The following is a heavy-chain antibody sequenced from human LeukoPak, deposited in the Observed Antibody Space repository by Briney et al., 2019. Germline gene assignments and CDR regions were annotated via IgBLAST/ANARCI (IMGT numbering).Heavy chain of an antibody. CDR1: GYIFSGYY. J-gene: IGHJ4*02. V-gene: IGHV1-2*02. Sequence: ASVKVSCKPSGYIFSGYYIHWVRQAPGQGLEWMGWINPNSDGTDYVRKFQGRVTMTRDTSISTAYMELSRLRSDDTAVYYCARGLGYSYGLQFDYWGQGTLVTVSS. D-gene: IGHD5-18*01. CDR2: INPNSDGT. CDR3: ARGLGYSYGLQFDY.